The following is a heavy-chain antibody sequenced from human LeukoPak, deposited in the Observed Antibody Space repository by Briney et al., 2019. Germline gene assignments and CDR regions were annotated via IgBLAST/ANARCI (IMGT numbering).Heavy chain of an antibody. D-gene: IGHD6-13*01. Sequence: SEILSLTCTASGDSFRSYYWSWIRQPPGQGLEWLGHINDRGSTNYNASLQGRVTISIDTSKNQSSLKVNSVTAADTAVYYCVRDSRYGSGWFEDGLDFWGQGTTVTVSS. J-gene: IGHJ6*02. CDR1: GDSFRSYY. CDR2: INDRGST. CDR3: VRDSRYGSGWFEDGLDF. V-gene: IGHV4-59*01.